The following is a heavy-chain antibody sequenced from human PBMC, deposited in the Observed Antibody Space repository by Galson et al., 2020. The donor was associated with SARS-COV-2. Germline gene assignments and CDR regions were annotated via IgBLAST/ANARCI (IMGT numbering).Heavy chain of an antibody. Sequence: ASVKVSCKASGYTFSSYDFSWVRQAPGQGLKWMGWIRVYNGDTNYAHNLQDRVTMTTDTSTKTAYLEVRSLRSDDTAVYYCATTRSSSNWYYYFDYWGQGTLVTVSS. CDR2: IRVYNGDT. D-gene: IGHD6-13*01. V-gene: IGHV1-18*01. J-gene: IGHJ4*02. CDR3: ATTRSSSNWYYYFDY. CDR1: GYTFSSYD.